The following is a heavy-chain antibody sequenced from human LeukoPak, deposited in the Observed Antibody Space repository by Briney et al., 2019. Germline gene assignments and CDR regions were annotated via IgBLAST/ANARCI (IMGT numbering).Heavy chain of an antibody. Sequence: PGESLRLSCAASGFTFSSYWMHWVRQAPGKGLVWVSRINSDGSSTSYADSVKGRFTISRDNAKNTLYLQMNSLRAEDTAVYYCARGGPDYGGNSAYWGQGTLVTVSS. CDR1: GFTFSSYW. V-gene: IGHV3-74*01. J-gene: IGHJ4*02. CDR2: INSDGSST. CDR3: ARGGPDYGGNSAY. D-gene: IGHD4-23*01.